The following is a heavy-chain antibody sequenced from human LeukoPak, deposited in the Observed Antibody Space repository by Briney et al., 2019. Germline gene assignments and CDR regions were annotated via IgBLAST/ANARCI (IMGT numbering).Heavy chain of an antibody. D-gene: IGHD2-2*01. CDR2: IIPIFGTA. CDR3: ARDHCSSTSCYQEGAFDI. V-gene: IGHV1-69*13. J-gene: IGHJ3*02. Sequence: SVKVSCKAAGYTFVSHGISWVRLAPGQGLEWMGGIIPIFGTANYAQKFQGRVTITADESTSTAYMELSSLRSEDTAVYYCARDHCSSTSCYQEGAFDIWGQGTMVTVSS. CDR1: GYTFVSHG.